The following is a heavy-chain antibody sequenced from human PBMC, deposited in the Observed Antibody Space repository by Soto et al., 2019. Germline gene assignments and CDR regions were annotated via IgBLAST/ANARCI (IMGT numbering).Heavy chain of an antibody. V-gene: IGHV4-30-4*01. CDR2: IYYSGST. D-gene: IGHD2-2*01. CDR1: GGSISSGDYY. CDR3: ARAPRSYQLEGADWFDP. J-gene: IGHJ5*02. Sequence: QVQLQESGPGLVKPSQTLSLTCTVSGGSISSGDYYWSWIRQPPGKGLEWIGYIYYSGSTYYNPSLKSRVTISVDTSKNQFSLKLSSVTAADTAVYYCARAPRSYQLEGADWFDPWGQGTLVTVSS.